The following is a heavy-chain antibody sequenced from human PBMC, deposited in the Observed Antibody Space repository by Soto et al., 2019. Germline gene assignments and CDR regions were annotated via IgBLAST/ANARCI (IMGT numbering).Heavy chain of an antibody. CDR1: GFTFSSYG. CDR2: ISYDGSNK. V-gene: IGHV3-30*18. J-gene: IGHJ4*02. Sequence: GALRLSCAASGFTFSSYGMHWVRQAPGKGLEWVAVISYDGSNKYYADSVKGRFTISRDNSKNTLYLQMNSLRAEDTAVYYCAKDRPDISDYWGQGTLVTVSS. CDR3: AKDRPDISDY. D-gene: IGHD2-15*01.